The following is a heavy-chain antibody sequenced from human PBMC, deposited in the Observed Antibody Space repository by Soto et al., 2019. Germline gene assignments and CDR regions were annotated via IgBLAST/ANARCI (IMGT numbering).Heavy chain of an antibody. CDR3: ARGHIVILGYAIFGAFDI. CDR1: GFTFSSYA. V-gene: IGHV3-30-3*01. J-gene: IGHJ3*02. CDR2: ISYDGSNK. Sequence: QVQLVESGGGVVQPGRSLRLSCAASGFTFSSYAMHWVRQAPGKGLEGVAVISYDGSNKYYADSVKGRFTISRDNSKNTLYLQMNSLRAEDTAVYYCARGHIVILGYAIFGAFDIWGQGTLVTVSS. D-gene: IGHD2-8*01.